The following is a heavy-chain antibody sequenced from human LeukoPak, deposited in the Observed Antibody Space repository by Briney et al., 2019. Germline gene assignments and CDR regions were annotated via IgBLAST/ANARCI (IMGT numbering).Heavy chain of an antibody. J-gene: IGHJ4*02. Sequence: PSETLSLTCTVSGGSISSSSYYWGWIRQPPGKGLEWIGSIYHSGSTYYNPSLKSRLAIPVDTSKNQFSLRLSSVTAADTAIYYCARGLYCTNGVCPYYFDYWGQGTLVTVSS. V-gene: IGHV4-39*07. CDR3: ARGLYCTNGVCPYYFDY. CDR1: GGSISSSSYY. CDR2: IYHSGST. D-gene: IGHD2-8*01.